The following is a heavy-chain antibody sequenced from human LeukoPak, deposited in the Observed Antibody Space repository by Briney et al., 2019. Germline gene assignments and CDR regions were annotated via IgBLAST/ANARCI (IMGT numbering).Heavy chain of an antibody. CDR1: GFTFRNYA. Sequence: GGSLRLSCAASGFTFRNYAMSWVRQAPGRGLEWVSALSGSGDYTYYADSVKGRFTISRDNSKNTLYLQMNSLRAEDTAVYYCARDLYSETSSGDDYWGQGTLVTVSS. J-gene: IGHJ4*02. CDR2: LSGSGDYT. D-gene: IGHD3-22*01. CDR3: ARDLYSETSSGDDY. V-gene: IGHV3-23*01.